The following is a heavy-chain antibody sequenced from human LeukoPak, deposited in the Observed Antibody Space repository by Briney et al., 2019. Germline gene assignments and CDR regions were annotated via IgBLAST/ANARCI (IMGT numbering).Heavy chain of an antibody. CDR1: GFTFSSSG. V-gene: IGHV3-33*08. CDR3: ARVCCTGGSCYGPFDY. D-gene: IGHD2-15*01. Sequence: GGSLRLSCAASGFTFSSSGMHWVRQAPGKGLEWVAVIWSDGSKEYYADSVKGRFSISRDNSRNTVYVQMNSLRVEDTAIYYCARVCCTGGSCYGPFDYWGQGTLVTVSS. J-gene: IGHJ4*02. CDR2: IWSDGSKE.